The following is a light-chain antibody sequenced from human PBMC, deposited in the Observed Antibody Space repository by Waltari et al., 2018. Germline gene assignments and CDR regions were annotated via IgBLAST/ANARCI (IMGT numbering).Light chain of an antibody. CDR3: QSTDSSATYVV. CDR1: ALPIQF. V-gene: IGLV3-25*03. Sequence: SYELTQPPSVSVLPGQTAMNTCSAAALPIQFTFWYQQKPGQAPVLVIYKDNERSPGIPARFSVSRSGTTVTLTISGVQAEDEADYYCQSTDSSATYVVFGGGTKLTVL. J-gene: IGLJ2*01. CDR2: KDN.